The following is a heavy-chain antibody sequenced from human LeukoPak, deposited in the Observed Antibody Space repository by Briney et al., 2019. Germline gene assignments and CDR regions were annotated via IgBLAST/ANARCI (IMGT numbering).Heavy chain of an antibody. CDR2: IKEDGSDK. D-gene: IGHD5-18*01. CDR3: ARDAAYGYDRFDY. V-gene: IGHV3-7*01. J-gene: IGHJ4*02. CDR1: GFTFDDYG. Sequence: GGSLRLSCAASGFTFDDYGMSWVRQAPGKGLEWVANIKEDGSDKNYVDSVKGRFTISRDNAKNSLYLQMNSLRAEDTAIYYCARDAAYGYDRFDYWGQGTQVTVSS.